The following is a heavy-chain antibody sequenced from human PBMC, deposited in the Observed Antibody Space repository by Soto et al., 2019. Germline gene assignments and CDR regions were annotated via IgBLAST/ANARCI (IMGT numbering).Heavy chain of an antibody. D-gene: IGHD3-10*01. J-gene: IGHJ4*02. CDR1: GYTFTSYY. CDR2: INPSGGST. CDR3: ARAHRPTMVRGAIAYYFDY. V-gene: IGHV1-46*01. Sequence: ASVKVSCKASGYTFTSYYMHWVRQAPGQGLEWMGIINPSGGSTSYAQKFQGRVTMTRDTSTSTVYMELSSLRSEDTAVYYCARAHRPTMVRGAIAYYFDYWGKGTRGITSS.